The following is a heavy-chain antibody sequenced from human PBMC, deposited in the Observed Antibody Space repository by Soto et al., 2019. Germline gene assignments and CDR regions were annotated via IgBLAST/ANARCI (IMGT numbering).Heavy chain of an antibody. V-gene: IGHV4-59*01. Sequence: PSETLSLTCTVSGGSISSYYWSWIRQPPGKGLEWIGYIYYSGSTNYNPSLKSRVTISVDTSKNQFSLKLSSVTAADTAVYYCARRYGDYDPDYFDYWGQGTLVTVS. D-gene: IGHD4-17*01. CDR3: ARRYGDYDPDYFDY. CDR1: GGSISSYY. CDR2: IYYSGST. J-gene: IGHJ4*02.